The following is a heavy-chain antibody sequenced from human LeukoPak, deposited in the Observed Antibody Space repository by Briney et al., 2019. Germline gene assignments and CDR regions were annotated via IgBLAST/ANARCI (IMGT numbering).Heavy chain of an antibody. Sequence: SETLSLTCTVSGGSFRSSSYYWGWIRQTPGKGLEWIGCIYYSGSTYYNPSLKSRVTISVDTSENQFSLKLSSVTAADTAVYYCARDRWELPYYFDYWGQGTLVTVSS. CDR2: IYYSGST. CDR1: GGSFRSSSYY. J-gene: IGHJ4*02. V-gene: IGHV4-39*02. CDR3: ARDRWELPYYFDY. D-gene: IGHD1-26*01.